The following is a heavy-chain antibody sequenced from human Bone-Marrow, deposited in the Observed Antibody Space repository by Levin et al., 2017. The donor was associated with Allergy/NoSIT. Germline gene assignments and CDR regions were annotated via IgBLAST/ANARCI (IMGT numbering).Heavy chain of an antibody. J-gene: IGHJ4*02. V-gene: IGHV5-51*01. D-gene: IGHD3-3*01. CDR2: IYPGDSDT. CDR3: PTSPGYFCSRIGCPLDH. CDR1: EHIFSTYW. Sequence: KPGESLKISCQGSEHIFSTYWIAWVRQMPGKGLEWMGIIYPGDSDTRYSPSFRGQVTISVDKPNRTASLQWRSLKASDTATYYFPTSPGYFCSRIGCPLDHWGQGTRVAVSS.